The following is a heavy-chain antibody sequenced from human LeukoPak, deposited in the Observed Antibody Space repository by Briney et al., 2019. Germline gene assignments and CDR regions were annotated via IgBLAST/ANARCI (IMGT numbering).Heavy chain of an antibody. CDR3: ARGGYRYGNYYYYYGMDV. V-gene: IGHV4-34*01. J-gene: IGHJ6*02. Sequence: SETLSLTCAVYGGSFSGYYWSWIRQPPGKVLEWIGEINHSGSTNYNPSLKSRVTISVDTSKNQFSLKLSSVTAADTAVYYCARGGYRYGNYYYYYGMDVWGQGTTVTVSS. D-gene: IGHD5-18*01. CDR2: INHSGST. CDR1: GGSFSGYY.